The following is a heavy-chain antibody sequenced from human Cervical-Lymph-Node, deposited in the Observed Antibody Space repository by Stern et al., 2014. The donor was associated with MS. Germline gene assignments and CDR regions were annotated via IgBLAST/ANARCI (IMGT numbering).Heavy chain of an antibody. CDR1: GFSLSTSGMR. CDR2: NYSDDDK. Sequence: QVTLRESGPALVQPTQTLTLTCTFSGFSLSTSGMRVSWIRQPPGQALEWLGRNYSDDDKFYSTSLKTRLTISKDTSKNQVVLTMTNMDPVDTATYYCARSPPYYEFWNDYYYFDYWGQGTLVAVSS. V-gene: IGHV2-70*04. J-gene: IGHJ4*02. D-gene: IGHD3-3*01. CDR3: ARSPPYYEFWNDYYYFDY.